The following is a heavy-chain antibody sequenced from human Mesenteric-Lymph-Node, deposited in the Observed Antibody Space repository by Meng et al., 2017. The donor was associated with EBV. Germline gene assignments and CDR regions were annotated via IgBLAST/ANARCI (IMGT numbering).Heavy chain of an antibody. V-gene: IGHV4-4*02. CDR3: ARVRGGYDFAQDY. Sequence: QVQLQESGPGLVKPSGTLSLTCAVSGGSIISSHWWSWVRQPPGKGLEWIGEIFDSGNTNYNPSLKSRVTILVDTSNNQFSLRLRSVTAADTAVYYCARVRGGYDFAQDYWGQGTLVTVSS. D-gene: IGHD5-12*01. CDR1: GGSIISSHW. CDR2: IFDSGNT. J-gene: IGHJ4*02.